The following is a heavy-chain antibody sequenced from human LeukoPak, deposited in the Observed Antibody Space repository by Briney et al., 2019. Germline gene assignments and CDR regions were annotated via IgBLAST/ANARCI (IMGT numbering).Heavy chain of an antibody. J-gene: IGHJ6*03. CDR1: GYTFTSYG. D-gene: IGHD5-18*01. CDR2: ISAYNGNT. Sequence: GASVKVSCKASGYTFTSYGISWVRQAPGQGLEWMGWISAYNGNTNYAQKLQGRVTMTTDTSTSTAYMELRSLRSDDTAVYYCARDLDTAMAPYYYYYYMDVWGKGTTVTVSS. V-gene: IGHV1-18*01. CDR3: ARDLDTAMAPYYYYYYMDV.